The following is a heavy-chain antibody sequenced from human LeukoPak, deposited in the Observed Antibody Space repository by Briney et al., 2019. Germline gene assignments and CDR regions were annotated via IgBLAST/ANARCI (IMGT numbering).Heavy chain of an antibody. J-gene: IGHJ4*02. CDR2: MYYSGNS. D-gene: IGHD6-13*01. V-gene: IGHV4-59*01. CDR1: GGSITSYY. CDR3: ASYSNSWYYFGY. Sequence: PSETLSLTCTVSGGSITSYYWSWIRQPPGKGLEWIGYMYYSGNSYYNPSLKSRVTISVDTSKNQFSLKLSSMTAADTAVYYCASYSNSWYYFGYWGQGTLVTVSS.